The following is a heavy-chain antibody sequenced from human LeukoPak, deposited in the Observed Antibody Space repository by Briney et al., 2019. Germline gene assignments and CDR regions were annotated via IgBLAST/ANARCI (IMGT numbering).Heavy chain of an antibody. J-gene: IGHJ4*02. V-gene: IGHV4-30-4*08. CDR3: ATYGSGSYQFDY. CDR1: GGSISSGDYY. Sequence: PSETLSLTCTVSGGSISSGDYYWSWLRQPPGKGLEWIGYIYYSGSTYYNPSLKSRVTISVDTSKNQFSLKLSSVTAADTAVYYCATYGSGSYQFDYWGQGTLVTVSS. D-gene: IGHD3-10*01. CDR2: IYYSGST.